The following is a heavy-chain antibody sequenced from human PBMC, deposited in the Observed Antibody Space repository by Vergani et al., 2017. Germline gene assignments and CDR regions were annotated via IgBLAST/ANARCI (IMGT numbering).Heavy chain of an antibody. J-gene: IGHJ5*02. V-gene: IGHV1-24*01. CDR3: ATDKGGFDP. Sequence: QVQLVQSGAEVKKPGASVKVSCKVSGYTLTELSMHWVRQAPGKGFEWMGGFDPEDGETIYAQKFQGRVTMTEDTTTETAYMVLRSLRSEDTSVYYCATDKGGFDPWGQGTLVTVSS. CDR2: FDPEDGET. CDR1: GYTLTELS.